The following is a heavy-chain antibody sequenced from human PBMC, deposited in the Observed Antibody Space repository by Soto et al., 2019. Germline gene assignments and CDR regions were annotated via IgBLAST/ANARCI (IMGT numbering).Heavy chain of an antibody. J-gene: IGHJ6*02. CDR1: GFTFSSYA. Sequence: EVQLVESGGGLVQPGGSLRLSCAASGFTFSSYAMHWVRQAPGKGLEYVSAITSSGGNTDYASSVKGRFTISRDNSKNTLYLQMGSLRTEDMGVYYCARRIPFGYGMDVWGQGTTVTASS. CDR3: ARRIPFGYGMDV. V-gene: IGHV3-64*01. CDR2: ITSSGGNT. D-gene: IGHD2-21*01.